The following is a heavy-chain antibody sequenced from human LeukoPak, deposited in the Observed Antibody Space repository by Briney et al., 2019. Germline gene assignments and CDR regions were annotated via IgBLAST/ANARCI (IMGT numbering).Heavy chain of an antibody. CDR1: GFTFSSYW. CDR3: ARDFNDFWYYYCMDV. J-gene: IGHJ6*03. D-gene: IGHD3-3*01. Sequence: GGSLRLSCAASGFTFSSYWMSWVRQAPGKGLEWVANIKQDGSEKYYVDSVKGRFTISRDNAKNSLYLQMNSLRAEDTAVYYCARDFNDFWYYYCMDVWGKGTTVTVSS. CDR2: IKQDGSEK. V-gene: IGHV3-7*01.